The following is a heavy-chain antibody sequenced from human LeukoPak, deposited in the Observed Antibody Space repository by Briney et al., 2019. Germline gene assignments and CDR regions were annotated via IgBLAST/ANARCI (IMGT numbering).Heavy chain of an antibody. J-gene: IGHJ4*02. CDR3: AKLGAVVSPVDY. CDR1: GFTFSSYA. CDR2: ITGSGDYT. D-gene: IGHD6-13*01. Sequence: PGGSLRLSCAASGFTFSSYAMSWVRQAPGKGLEWVSAITGSGDYTYYVDSVKRRFTISRDNSRNTLHLQMSSLRAEDTALYYCAKLGAVVSPVDYWGLGTLVTVSS. V-gene: IGHV3-23*01.